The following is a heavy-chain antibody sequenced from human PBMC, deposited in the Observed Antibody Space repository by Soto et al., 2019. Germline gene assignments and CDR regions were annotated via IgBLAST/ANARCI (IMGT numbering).Heavy chain of an antibody. CDR1: RVSISSGRYY. Sequence: SETLSLTCAISRVSISSGRYYWRWNRQHPGKGLEWIGYIYYSGSTYYNPSLKSRVTISVDTSKNQFSLKLSSVTAADTAVYYCARSIDPWGQGTLVTVS. CDR3: ARSIDP. J-gene: IGHJ5*02. CDR2: IYYSGST. V-gene: IGHV4-31*11.